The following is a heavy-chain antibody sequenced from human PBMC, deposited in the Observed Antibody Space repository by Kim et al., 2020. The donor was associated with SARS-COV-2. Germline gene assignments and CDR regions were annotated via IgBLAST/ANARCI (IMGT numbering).Heavy chain of an antibody. D-gene: IGHD3-10*01. V-gene: IGHV3-23*01. CDR3: TTSRAWASHH. J-gene: IGHJ4*02. Sequence: DSVKGRFTISRDNSKNTLYLQMNNLRAEDTAMYFCTTSRAWASHHWGQGTLVTVSS.